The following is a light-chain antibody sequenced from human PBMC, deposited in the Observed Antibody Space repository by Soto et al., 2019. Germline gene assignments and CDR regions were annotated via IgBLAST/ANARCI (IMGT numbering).Light chain of an antibody. V-gene: IGKV1-5*03. CDR1: QHISTW. J-gene: IGKJ3*01. CDR3: QHYLSFT. Sequence: DIQMAQSPSTLSASVGDRVTITCRASQHISTWVAWYQQKPGKAPNLLISKASTLESGVPSRFSGSGSGTQFTLTSNNPEPDDSASYHCQHYLSFTFGPGTTVDIK. CDR2: KAS.